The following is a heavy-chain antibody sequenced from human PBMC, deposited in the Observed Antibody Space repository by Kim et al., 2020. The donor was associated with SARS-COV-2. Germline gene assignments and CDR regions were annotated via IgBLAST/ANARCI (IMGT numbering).Heavy chain of an antibody. D-gene: IGHD4-17*01. V-gene: IGHV3-23*01. CDR3: AKALATVWAFDI. Sequence: YYTDAVRSRLTISRANSNNTLYLQMNSLSVEDTAVYYCAKALATVWAFDIWGQGTMVTVSS. J-gene: IGHJ3*02.